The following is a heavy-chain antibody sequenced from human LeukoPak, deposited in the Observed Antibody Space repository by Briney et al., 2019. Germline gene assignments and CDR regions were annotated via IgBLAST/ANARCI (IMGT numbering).Heavy chain of an antibody. V-gene: IGHV4-31*03. CDR1: GGSISSGAYY. J-gene: IGHJ4*02. CDR3: ARDQEGFDY. CDR2: IDYGGST. Sequence: SETLSLTCTVSGGSISSGAYYWSWIRQHPGKGLEWIGYIDYGGSTYYSPSLKSRIIISVDTSKTQFSLKLSSVTAADTAVYYCARDQEGFDYWGQGTLVTVSS.